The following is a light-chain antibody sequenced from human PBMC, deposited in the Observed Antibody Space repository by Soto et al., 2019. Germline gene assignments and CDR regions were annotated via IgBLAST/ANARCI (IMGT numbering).Light chain of an antibody. J-gene: IGKJ4*01. CDR2: GAS. CDR1: QSVSSDY. Sequence: EIVLTQSPGTLSLSPGERATLSCRASQSVSSDYLAWYQQRPGQAPRLLIYGASSRATGIPDRFSGSGSGTDFTLIISGLESEDFAVYYCQQYSSSPRTFGGGTKVEIK. V-gene: IGKV3-20*01. CDR3: QQYSSSPRT.